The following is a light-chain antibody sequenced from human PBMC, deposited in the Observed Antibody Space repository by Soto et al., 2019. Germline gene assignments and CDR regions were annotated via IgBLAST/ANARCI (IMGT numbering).Light chain of an antibody. CDR2: GAS. CDR1: QSVSSSY. CDR3: QQYGISPT. Sequence: EIVLTQSPGTLSLSPGERATLSCRASQSVSSSYLAWYQQKPGQAPRLLIYGASSRATGIPDRFSGSGSGTDFTLTISRLEPVDFAVYYCQQYGISPTFGQGTKVEIK. J-gene: IGKJ1*01. V-gene: IGKV3-20*01.